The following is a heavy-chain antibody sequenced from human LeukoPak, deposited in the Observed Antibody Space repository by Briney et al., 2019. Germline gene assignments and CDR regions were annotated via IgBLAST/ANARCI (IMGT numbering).Heavy chain of an antibody. V-gene: IGHV4-34*01. CDR3: ATGRVASVVVVAATSNFDY. CDR2: INHSGST. Sequence: PSESLSLTCAVSGGSLSGFYWSWIRERPGKGLEWSGEINHSGSTNYHPTLTSRATISVDASKNQFSLKLSSVSAADTAVYYCATGRVASVVVVAATSNFDYSSQRTLVTVSS. D-gene: IGHD2-15*01. CDR1: GGSLSGFY. J-gene: IGHJ4*02.